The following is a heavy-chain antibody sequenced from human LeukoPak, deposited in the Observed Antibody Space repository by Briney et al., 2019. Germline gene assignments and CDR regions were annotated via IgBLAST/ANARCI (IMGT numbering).Heavy chain of an antibody. J-gene: IGHJ4*02. CDR1: GFTFSGYW. CDR2: IKEDGSEQ. D-gene: IGHD6-19*01. Sequence: GGSLRLSCAASGFTFSGYWMTWVRQAPGKGLEWVANIKEDGSEQYYVDSVKGRFTISRDNAKNSVYLQMNSLRAEDTAVYYCARGSGWVDYLGQGTLVTVSS. CDR3: ARGSGWVDY. V-gene: IGHV3-7*03.